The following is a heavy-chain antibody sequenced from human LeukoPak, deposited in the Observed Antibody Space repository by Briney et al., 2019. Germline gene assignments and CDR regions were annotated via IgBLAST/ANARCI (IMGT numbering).Heavy chain of an antibody. D-gene: IGHD3-22*01. CDR1: GFTFSSYE. Sequence: GGSLRLSCAASGFTFSSYEMNWVRQAPGKGLEWVSYISSSGSTIYYAGSVKGRFTISRDNAKNSLYLQMNSLRAEDTAVYYCAREGAYDSSGYYQTDYWGQGTLVTVSS. CDR2: ISSSGSTI. V-gene: IGHV3-48*03. J-gene: IGHJ4*02. CDR3: AREGAYDSSGYYQTDY.